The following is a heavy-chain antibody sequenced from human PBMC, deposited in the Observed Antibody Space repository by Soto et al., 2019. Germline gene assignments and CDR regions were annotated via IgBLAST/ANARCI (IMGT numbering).Heavy chain of an antibody. J-gene: IGHJ5*01. V-gene: IGHV3-23*01. CDR1: GFSVSAFA. D-gene: IGHD1-1*01. Sequence: GGSLRLSCAASGFSVSAFAVNWVRQAPGKGLEWVAGISVSDVSIYYSDSVRGRFYISRDASENILYLQMNSLTVDDTALYYCTRETIAGTTGLGSWG. CDR3: TRETIAGTTGLGS. CDR2: ISVSDVSI.